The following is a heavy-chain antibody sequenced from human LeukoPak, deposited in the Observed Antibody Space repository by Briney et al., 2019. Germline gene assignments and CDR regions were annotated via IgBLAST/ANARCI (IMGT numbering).Heavy chain of an antibody. Sequence: GGSLRLSCAASGFTFTSYAMSWVRHAPGKGLEWVSTISGSGGSTFYADSVKGRFTISRDNSKNTLFLQMNSLRAEDTAVYYCARDSVKYCSTSSCYGNGFDIWGQGTTVTVSS. CDR3: ARDSVKYCSTSSCYGNGFDI. CDR1: GFTFTSYA. J-gene: IGHJ3*02. V-gene: IGHV3-23*01. D-gene: IGHD2-2*01. CDR2: ISGSGGST.